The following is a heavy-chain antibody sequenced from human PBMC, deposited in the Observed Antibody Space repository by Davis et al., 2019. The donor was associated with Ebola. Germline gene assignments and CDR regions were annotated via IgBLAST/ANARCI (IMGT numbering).Heavy chain of an antibody. CDR1: GYTFTNFG. CDR3: ARGSGGDSSGFQSWFDP. CDR2: IIPLFGTA. V-gene: IGHV1-69*13. D-gene: IGHD3-22*01. Sequence: SVKVSCKASGYTFTNFGISWVRQAPGQGLEWMGGIIPLFGTANYAQKFQDRVTITADESTSTSYMELNSLRSDDTAVYYCARGSGGDSSGFQSWFDPWGQGTLVTVSS. J-gene: IGHJ5*02.